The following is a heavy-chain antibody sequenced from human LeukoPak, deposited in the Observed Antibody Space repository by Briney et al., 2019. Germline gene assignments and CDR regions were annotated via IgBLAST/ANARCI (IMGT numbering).Heavy chain of an antibody. J-gene: IGHJ5*02. CDR2: INSDGNYI. CDR3: VRDPWGTTRIGWFDP. Sequence: GGSLRLSCAASGFTFSSDSMNWVRQAPGKGPEWVSSINSDGNYIYYAGSVKGRFTISRDNAENSLYLQVNSLRAEDTAVYYSVRDPWGTTRIGWFDPWGQGTLVTVSS. V-gene: IGHV3-21*01. CDR1: GFTFSSDS. D-gene: IGHD1-7*01.